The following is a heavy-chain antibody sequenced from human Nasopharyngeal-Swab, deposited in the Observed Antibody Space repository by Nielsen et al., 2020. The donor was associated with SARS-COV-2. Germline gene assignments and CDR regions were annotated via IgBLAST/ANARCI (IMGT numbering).Heavy chain of an antibody. D-gene: IGHD3-10*01. CDR1: GFTISTYS. Sequence: GESLKISCAASGFTISTYSMSWVRQAPGKGLEWVSSISSSSDYIFYARSVKGRFTISRDNAQNSLYLQMSSLRVEDTAVYYCARDLKRSSFYYYYGSDVWGQGTTVTVSS. CDR2: ISSSSDYI. CDR3: ARDLKRSSFYYYYGSDV. V-gene: IGHV3-21*01. J-gene: IGHJ6*02.